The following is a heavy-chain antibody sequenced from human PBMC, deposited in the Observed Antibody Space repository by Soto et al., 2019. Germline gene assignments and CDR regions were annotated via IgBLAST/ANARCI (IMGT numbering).Heavy chain of an antibody. CDR1: GFTVSSNY. D-gene: IGHD6-13*01. Sequence: EVQLVASVGGLVQPGGSLSLSCAASGFTVSSNYMSWVRQAPGKGLEWVSDIYSGDRTYYADSVKGRFTISRDNTKNTLYLQMNSKRAEDTSVYYCGTAKQQLASYYFDYWGQGTPVTVSS. CDR3: GTAKQQLASYYFDY. CDR2: IYSGDRT. V-gene: IGHV3-66*01. J-gene: IGHJ4*02.